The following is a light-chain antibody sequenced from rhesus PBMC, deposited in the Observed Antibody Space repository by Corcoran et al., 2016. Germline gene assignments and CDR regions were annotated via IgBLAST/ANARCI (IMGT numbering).Light chain of an antibody. V-gene: IGKV1-22*01. Sequence: DIQMTQSPSSLSASVGDTVTITCRASQSISSWLAWYQQQPGKHPKLLNYKASTLQSGVPSRFSGSGSGTDFTLTISSLQSEDCAAYYCQQYSSSPPLTFGGGTKVEIK. CDR2: KAS. CDR1: QSISSW. CDR3: QQYSSSPPLT. J-gene: IGKJ4*01.